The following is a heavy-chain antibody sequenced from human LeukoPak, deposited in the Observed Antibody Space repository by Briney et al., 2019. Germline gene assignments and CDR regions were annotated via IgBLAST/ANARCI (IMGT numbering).Heavy chain of an antibody. CDR2: IEGDGSEI. J-gene: IGHJ4*02. CDR1: GFSFSTYW. CDR3: AREGLPYSGDH. D-gene: IGHD4-11*01. Sequence: GGSLRLSCAASGFSFSTYWMRWARQTPGKGLEWVANIEGDGSEINYVDSVKGRFTISRDNAKNSLSLQMNSLTADDTGVYYCAREGLPYSGDHWGQGALATVSS. V-gene: IGHV3-7*01.